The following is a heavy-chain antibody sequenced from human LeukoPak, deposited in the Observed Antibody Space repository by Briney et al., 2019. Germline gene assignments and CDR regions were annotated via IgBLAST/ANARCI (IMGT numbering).Heavy chain of an antibody. CDR2: IYYSGST. CDR1: GGSISSYY. Sequence: SETLSLTCTVSGGSISSYYWSWIRQPPGKGLEWIGYIYYSGSTNYNPSLKSRVTISVDTSKNQFSLKLGSVTAADTAVYYCARSAAGPNWFDPWGQGTLVTVSS. V-gene: IGHV4-59*01. CDR3: ARSAAGPNWFDP. J-gene: IGHJ5*02. D-gene: IGHD6-13*01.